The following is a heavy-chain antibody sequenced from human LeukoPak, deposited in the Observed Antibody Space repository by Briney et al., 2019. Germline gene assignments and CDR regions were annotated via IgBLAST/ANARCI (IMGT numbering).Heavy chain of an antibody. CDR3: ARDRRATPMYFFDF. CDR2: IRHSGVDS. D-gene: IGHD2-15*01. V-gene: IGHV3-23*01. J-gene: IGHJ4*02. CDR1: GFTFDDYA. Sequence: PGRSLRLSCAASGFTFDDYAMHWVRQAPGKGLEWVSGIRHSGVDSSYADSVKGRFTISRDNSKNMLYLQMNSLRDDDTGVYYCARDRRATPMYFFDFWGQGTPVTVSS.